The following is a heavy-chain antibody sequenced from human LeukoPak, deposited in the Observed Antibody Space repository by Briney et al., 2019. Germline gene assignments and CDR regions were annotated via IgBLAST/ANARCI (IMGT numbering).Heavy chain of an antibody. V-gene: IGHV4-59*08. CDR3: ARHGAYSSGWYGDAFDI. J-gene: IGHJ3*02. Sequence: PSETLSLTCTVSGGSISSYYWSWIRQPPGKGLEWIGYIYYSGSTNYNPSLKSRVTISVDTSKNQFSLKLSSVTAADTAVYYCARHGAYSSGWYGDAFDIWGQGTMVTVSS. CDR2: IYYSGST. CDR1: GGSISSYY. D-gene: IGHD6-19*01.